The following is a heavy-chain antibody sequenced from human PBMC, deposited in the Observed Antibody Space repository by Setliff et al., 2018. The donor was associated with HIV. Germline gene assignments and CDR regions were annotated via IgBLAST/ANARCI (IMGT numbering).Heavy chain of an antibody. D-gene: IGHD6-19*01. CDR1: DFTVTNAW. CDR3: LLPCTSGWHNWLDP. J-gene: IGHJ5*02. V-gene: IGHV3-73*01. Sequence: PWGSLRLSCAASDFTVTNAWMNWVRQASGKGLEWVGHIRSKADKYATEYGASAKGRFIISRDDSKKTAYLQMSSLKTEDTAMYYCLLPCTSGWHNWLDPWGQGTLVTVSS. CDR2: IRSKADKYAT.